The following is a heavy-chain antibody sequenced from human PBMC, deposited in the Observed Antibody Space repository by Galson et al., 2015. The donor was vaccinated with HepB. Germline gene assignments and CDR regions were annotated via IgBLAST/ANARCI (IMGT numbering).Heavy chain of an antibody. J-gene: IGHJ6*02. V-gene: IGHV3-13*05. CDR2: IGTAGDP. Sequence: SLRLSCAASGFTFSSYDTHWVRQATGKGLEWVSAIGTAGDPYYPGSVKGRFTISRENAKNSLYLQMNSLRAGDTAVYYCARSRARLRGGAAGGMDVWGQGTTVTVSS. CDR3: ARSRARLRGGAAGGMDV. D-gene: IGHD3-10*01. CDR1: GFTFSSYD.